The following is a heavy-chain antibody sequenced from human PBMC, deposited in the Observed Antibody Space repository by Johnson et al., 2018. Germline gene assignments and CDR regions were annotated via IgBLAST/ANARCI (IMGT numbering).Heavy chain of an antibody. Sequence: VQLQESGGGLVQPGGSLKLSCAASGFTFSGSAMHWVRQASGKGLEWVGRIRSKANNYATAYAASVKGRFTVSRDDSKNTAYLQMNRLKTEDTAVYYCTTYLNGRFLEWLLVSYYMDVWGKGTTVTVSS. J-gene: IGHJ6*03. D-gene: IGHD3-3*01. CDR2: IRSKANNYAT. CDR1: GFTFSGSA. V-gene: IGHV3-73*02. CDR3: TTYLNGRFLEWLLVSYYMDV.